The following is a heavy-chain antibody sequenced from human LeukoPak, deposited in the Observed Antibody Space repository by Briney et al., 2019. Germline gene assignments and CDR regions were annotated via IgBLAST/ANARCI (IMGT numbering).Heavy chain of an antibody. J-gene: IGHJ3*02. V-gene: IGHV3-23*01. CDR3: AKDTVPANGRFDGFEI. D-gene: IGHD2-21*02. CDR1: GFTFSSYA. Sequence: GSLRLSCAASGFTFSSYAMTWVRQAPGKGLEWVASISSSGGSTYYADSVKSRFSISRDSSRNTLYLQMNSLRAEDTAVYYCAKDTVPANGRFDGFEIWAQGTMVTVSS. CDR2: ISSSGGST.